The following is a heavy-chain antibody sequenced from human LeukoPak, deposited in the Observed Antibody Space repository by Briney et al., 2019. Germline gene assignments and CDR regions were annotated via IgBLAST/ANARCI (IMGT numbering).Heavy chain of an antibody. V-gene: IGHV4-4*02. J-gene: IGHJ4*02. CDR2: IYHSGST. D-gene: IGHD4-17*01. CDR3: AGRVMTTVTTKLHPLDY. Sequence: PSGTLSLTCAASGGSISSSNWWSWVRQPPGKGLEWIGEIYHSGSTNYNPSLKSRVTISVDKSKNQFSLKLSSVTAADTAVYYCAGRVMTTVTTKLHPLDYWGQGTLVTVSS. CDR1: GGSISSSNW.